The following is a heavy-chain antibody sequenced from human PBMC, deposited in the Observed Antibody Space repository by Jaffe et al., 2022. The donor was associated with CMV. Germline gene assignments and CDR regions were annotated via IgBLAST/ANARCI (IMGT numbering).Heavy chain of an antibody. CDR2: ISAYNGNT. Sequence: QVQLVQSGAEVKKPGASVKVSCKASGYTFTSYGISWVRQAPGQGLEWMGWISAYNGNTNYAQKLQGRVTMTTDTSTSTAYMELRSLRSDDTAVYYCARDEFDFWSGYYTGWFDPWGQGTLVTVSS. V-gene: IGHV1-18*01. J-gene: IGHJ5*02. CDR3: ARDEFDFWSGYYTGWFDP. CDR1: GYTFTSYG. D-gene: IGHD3-3*01.